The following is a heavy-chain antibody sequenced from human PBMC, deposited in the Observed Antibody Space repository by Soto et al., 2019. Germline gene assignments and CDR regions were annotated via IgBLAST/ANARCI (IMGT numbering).Heavy chain of an antibody. CDR1: GGSISSYY. D-gene: IGHD2-2*01. Sequence: SETLSLTCTVSGGSISSYYWSWIRQPPGKGLEWIGYIYYSGSTNYNPSLKSRVTISVDTSKNQFSLKLSSVTAADTAVYYCARGGRDVVVVPAAMWVVSWFDPWGQGTLVTVSS. CDR3: ARGGRDVVVVPAAMWVVSWFDP. CDR2: IYYSGST. J-gene: IGHJ5*02. V-gene: IGHV4-59*01.